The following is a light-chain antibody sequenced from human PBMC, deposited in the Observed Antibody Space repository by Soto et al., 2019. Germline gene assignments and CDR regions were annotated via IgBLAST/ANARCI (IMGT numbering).Light chain of an antibody. Sequence: EPVLTQSPGTLSLSPGERATLSCRTSQSVSASQLAWYQQKPGQAPRLLIYGISKRAAGIPDRFTGSGSGTDFTLTIDGLEPEDFAVYYCQQYTQSLWTFGQGTQVDIK. V-gene: IGKV3-20*01. CDR2: GIS. J-gene: IGKJ1*01. CDR3: QQYTQSLWT. CDR1: QSVSASQ.